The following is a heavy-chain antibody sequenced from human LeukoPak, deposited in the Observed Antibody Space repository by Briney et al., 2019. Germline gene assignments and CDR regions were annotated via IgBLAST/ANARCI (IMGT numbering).Heavy chain of an antibody. V-gene: IGHV1-24*01. CDR2: FDPEDGET. CDR1: GYTLTELS. CDR3: ASYDILTGYFVTYFDY. J-gene: IGHJ4*02. D-gene: IGHD3-9*01. Sequence: ASVKVSCKVSGYTLTELSMHWVRQAPGKGLEGMGGFDPEDGETIYAQKFQGRVTMTEDTSTDTAYMELSSLRSEDTAVYYCASYDILTGYFVTYFDYWGQGTLVTVSS.